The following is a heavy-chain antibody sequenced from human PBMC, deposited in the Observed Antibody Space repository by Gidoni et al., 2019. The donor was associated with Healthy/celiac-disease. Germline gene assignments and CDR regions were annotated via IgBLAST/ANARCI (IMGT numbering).Heavy chain of an antibody. Sequence: QVQLQESGPGLVKPSQTLSLTCTVSGGSISSGGYYWSWVRHHPGKGLEWIGYIYYSGSTYYNPSLKSRVTISVDTSKNQFSLKLSSVTAADTAVYYCARDVPLGGVIGYWGQGTLGHRLL. CDR2: IYYSGST. D-gene: IGHD3-16*02. CDR1: GGSISSGGYY. V-gene: IGHV4-31*03. J-gene: IGHJ4*02. CDR3: ARDVPLGGVIGY.